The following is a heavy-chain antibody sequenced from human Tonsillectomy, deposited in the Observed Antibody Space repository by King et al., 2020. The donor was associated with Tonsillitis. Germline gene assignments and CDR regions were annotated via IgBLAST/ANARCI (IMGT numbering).Heavy chain of an antibody. J-gene: IGHJ4*02. Sequence: VQLVQSGAAVKKPGSSVKVSCKASGDIFSNYAVSWVRQAPGQGLEWMGGILPIFGTTKYAQRFGGRLRITADRSTSTVFLDLSSLRSEDTAIYYCASSSFYSDSSGSYFDFWGQGTLVAVSS. D-gene: IGHD3-22*01. V-gene: IGHV1-69*06. CDR1: GDIFSNYA. CDR3: ASSSFYSDSSGSYFDF. CDR2: ILPIFGTT.